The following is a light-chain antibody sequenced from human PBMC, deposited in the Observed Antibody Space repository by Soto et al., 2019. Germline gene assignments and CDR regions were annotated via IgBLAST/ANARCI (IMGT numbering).Light chain of an antibody. J-gene: IGLJ1*01. CDR1: SSDAGGYNY. Sequence: QSVLTQPPSASGSPGQSVTISCTGTSSDAGGYNYVSWYQQHPGKAPKLMIYEVTKRPSGVPDRFSGSKSGNTASLTVSGLKAEDEADSFCCEYAGDNTYVFGTGT. CDR2: EVT. CDR3: CEYAGDNTYV. V-gene: IGLV2-8*01.